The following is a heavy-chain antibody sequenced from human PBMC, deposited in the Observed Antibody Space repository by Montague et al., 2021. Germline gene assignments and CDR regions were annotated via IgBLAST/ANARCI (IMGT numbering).Heavy chain of an antibody. CDR3: ARDVSGYDLGLPKFDC. J-gene: IGHJ4*02. CDR2: ISSSSSYI. Sequence: SLRLSLSASGFTFSSYNMNWVRQAPGKGLEWVSSISSSSSYIYYADSVKGRFTISRDNAKNSLYLQMNSLRAEDTAVYYCARDVSGYDLGLPKFDCWGQGTLVTVSS. CDR1: GFTFSSYN. D-gene: IGHD5-12*01. V-gene: IGHV3-21*01.